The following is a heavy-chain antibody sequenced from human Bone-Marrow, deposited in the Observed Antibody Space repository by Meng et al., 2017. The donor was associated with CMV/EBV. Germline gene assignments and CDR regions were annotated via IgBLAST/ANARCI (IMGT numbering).Heavy chain of an antibody. CDR3: ARDGGAYGGKGYYYYYGMDV. J-gene: IGHJ6*02. CDR1: GFTFSDYY. V-gene: IGHV3-11*01. CDR2: ISSSGSTI. D-gene: IGHD4-23*01. Sequence: LSLTCAASGFTFSDYYMSWIRQAPGKGLEWASYISSSGSTIYYADSVKGRFTISRDNAKNSLYLQMNSLRAEDTAVYYRARDGGAYGGKGYYYYYGMDVWGQGTTVTVAS.